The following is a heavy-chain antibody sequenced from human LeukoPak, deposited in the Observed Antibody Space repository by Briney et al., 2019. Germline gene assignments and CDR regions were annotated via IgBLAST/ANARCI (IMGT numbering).Heavy chain of an antibody. J-gene: IGHJ4*02. CDR3: ARGQQQLGNFDY. CDR1: GGSISSYY. V-gene: IGHV4-59*01. Sequence: SETLSLTCTVSGGSISSYYWSWIRQPPGKGLEWIGYIYYSGSTNYNPSLKSRVTISVDTSKNQFSLKLSSVTAADTAVYYCARGQQQLGNFDYWGQGTVVTVSS. CDR2: IYYSGST. D-gene: IGHD6-13*01.